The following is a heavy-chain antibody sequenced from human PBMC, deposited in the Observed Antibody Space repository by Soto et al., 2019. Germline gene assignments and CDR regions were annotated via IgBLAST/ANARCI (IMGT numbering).Heavy chain of an antibody. CDR2: IGGTDGDSDGVP. Sequence: VQLLESGGDLVQPGGSLRLSCVASGFILNNYAMSWVRQAPGKGLEWVSTIGGTDGDSDGVPWYEDSVMGRFTISRDSSEKTLFLHMDNLRAEESAVYYCVKRGRNWGAFDFWGQGKTVVVSS. CDR3: VKRGRNWGAFDF. D-gene: IGHD7-27*01. J-gene: IGHJ3*01. CDR1: GFILNNYA. V-gene: IGHV3-23*01.